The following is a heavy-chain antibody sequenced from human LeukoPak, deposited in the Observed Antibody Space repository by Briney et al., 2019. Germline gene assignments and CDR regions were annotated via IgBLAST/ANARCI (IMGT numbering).Heavy chain of an antibody. CDR1: VYSISSGYH. V-gene: IGHV4-38-2*01. CDR2: IYHSGGN. CDR3: ARHAASGYSLDAFDI. Sequence: SETLSLTRAVSVYSISSGYHWGWIRQPPGKGLEWIGSIYHSGGNYYNPSLKRRVTISVDTSKNQFPLQLSSVTAADTAVYYCARHAASGYSLDAFDIWGQGTMVTVSS. J-gene: IGHJ3*02. D-gene: IGHD3-22*01.